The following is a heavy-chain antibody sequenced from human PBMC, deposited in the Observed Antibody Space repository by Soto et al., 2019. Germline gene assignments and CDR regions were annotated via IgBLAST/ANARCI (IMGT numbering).Heavy chain of an antibody. J-gene: IGHJ4*02. CDR1: GFTFSNYW. CDR3: ARGLYGAYGQDF. V-gene: IGHV3-74*01. Sequence: GGSLRLSCAAPGFTFSNYWIHWVRQAPGKGLVWVSRIKGDEITTNYADSVKGRFTISRDNAKNTVFLQMHSLRAEDTALYYCARGLYGAYGQDFWGQGILVTVS. CDR2: IKGDEITT. D-gene: IGHD4-17*01.